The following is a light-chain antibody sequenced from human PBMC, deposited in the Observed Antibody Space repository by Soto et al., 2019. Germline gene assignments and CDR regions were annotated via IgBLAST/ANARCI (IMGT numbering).Light chain of an antibody. J-gene: IGLJ1*01. CDR1: SSDVGGYNY. V-gene: IGLV2-14*01. CDR2: DVS. Sequence: QSVLTQPASVSGSPGQSITISCTGTSSDVGGYNYVSWYQQHPGKAPKLMIYDVSNRPSGVSNRFSGSKSGNMASLTISGLQAEDEADYYCSSYTSSSPAIVFGAGTKVTVL. CDR3: SSYTSSSPAIV.